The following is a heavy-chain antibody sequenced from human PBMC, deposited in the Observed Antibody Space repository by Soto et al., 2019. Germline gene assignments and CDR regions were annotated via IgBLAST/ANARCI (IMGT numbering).Heavy chain of an antibody. CDR1: GFTFSSYA. V-gene: IGHV3-23*01. J-gene: IGHJ6*02. CDR2: ISGSGGST. Sequence: PXVSLRLSCAASGFTFSSYAMSWVGQAPGKGLEWVSAISGSGGSTYYADSVKGRFTISRDNSKNTLYLQMNSLRAEDTAVYYCAKKVAQKGYYYGMDVWGQGTTVTVSS. CDR3: AKKVAQKGYYYGMDV. D-gene: IGHD5-12*01.